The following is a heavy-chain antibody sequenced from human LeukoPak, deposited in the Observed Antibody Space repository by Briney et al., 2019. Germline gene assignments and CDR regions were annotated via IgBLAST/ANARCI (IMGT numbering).Heavy chain of an antibody. V-gene: IGHV3-30*18. Sequence: GGSLRLSCAASGFTFSSYGMHWVRQAPGKGVEGVAVISYDGSNKYYADSVKGRFTISRDNSKNTLYLQMNSLRAEDTAVYYCAKGPYSSSWHDAFDIWGQGTMVTVSS. CDR3: AKGPYSSSWHDAFDI. J-gene: IGHJ3*02. CDR1: GFTFSSYG. D-gene: IGHD6-13*01. CDR2: ISYDGSNK.